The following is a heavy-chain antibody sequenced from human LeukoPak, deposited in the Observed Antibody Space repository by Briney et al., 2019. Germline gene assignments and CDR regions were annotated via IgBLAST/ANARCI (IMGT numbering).Heavy chain of an antibody. CDR3: GREIIRYFAKVLDY. CDR1: GGPFSGYY. J-gene: IGHJ4*02. D-gene: IGHD3-9*01. Sequence: PSETLSLTCAVYGGPFSGYYWRWIRQPPGKGLEWIGEFIDSGSTNYNPSLKSRVTISVDTSKNEYSLKMRSAAASDTAVYYCGREIIRYFAKVLDYWRQGTLVTVSS. CDR2: FIDSGST. V-gene: IGHV4-34*12.